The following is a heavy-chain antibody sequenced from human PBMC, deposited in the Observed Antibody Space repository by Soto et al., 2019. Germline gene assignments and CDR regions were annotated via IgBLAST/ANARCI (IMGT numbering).Heavy chain of an antibody. CDR2: ISGYNGNT. J-gene: IGHJ6*02. CDR1: GYSFTTYG. CDR3: AREGPAPYYYYGMDV. V-gene: IGHV1-18*01. Sequence: QVQLVQSGGEVKKPGASVKVSCKTSGYSFTTYGISWVRQAPGQGLEWMGWISGYNGNTHYAQKFQGRVSMTTDTSTSTAYMDLRCLRSDDTAVYYCAREGPAPYYYYGMDVWGQGPTVTVSS.